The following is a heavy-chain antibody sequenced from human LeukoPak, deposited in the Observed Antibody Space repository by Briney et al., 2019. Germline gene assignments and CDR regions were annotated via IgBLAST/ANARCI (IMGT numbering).Heavy chain of an antibody. D-gene: IGHD2-2*01. J-gene: IGHJ6*02. Sequence: ASVKVSCKASGGTFSSYAISWVRQAPGQGLELMGGIIPIFGTANYAQKFQGRVTITADESTSTAYMELSSLRSEDTAVYYCARIYCSSTSCPRYYYYYGMDVWGQGTTVTVSS. V-gene: IGHV1-69*13. CDR1: GGTFSSYA. CDR2: IIPIFGTA. CDR3: ARIYCSSTSCPRYYYYYGMDV.